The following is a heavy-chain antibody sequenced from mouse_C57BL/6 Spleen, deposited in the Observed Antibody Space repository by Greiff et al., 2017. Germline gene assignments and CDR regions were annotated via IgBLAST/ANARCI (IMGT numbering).Heavy chain of an antibody. CDR3: GRDGGGAWFAY. CDR1: GYTFTSYD. J-gene: IGHJ3*01. Sequence: QVQLQQSGPELVKPGASVKLSCKASGYTFTSYDINWVKQRPGQGLEWIGWIYPSDGSTKYNEKFKGKATLTVDTSSSTAYMELHRLTSEDSAVYFCGRDGGGAWFAYWGQGTLVTVSA. D-gene: IGHD2-3*01. CDR2: IYPSDGST. V-gene: IGHV1-85*01.